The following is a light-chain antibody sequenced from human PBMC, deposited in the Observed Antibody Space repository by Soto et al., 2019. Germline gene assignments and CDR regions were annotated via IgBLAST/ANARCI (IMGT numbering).Light chain of an antibody. CDR2: GAS. V-gene: IGKV3-20*01. CDR1: QSVSRR. J-gene: IGKJ5*01. CDR3: QQYGGSPIT. Sequence: EVVLTQSPCTLSFSPWGRSTLSFMASQSVSRRLAWYQQRPGQSPRLLISGASMRASGVPVRFIGSGSGTDFTLTITRLEPEDFAVYYCQQYGGSPITFGLGTRLEIK.